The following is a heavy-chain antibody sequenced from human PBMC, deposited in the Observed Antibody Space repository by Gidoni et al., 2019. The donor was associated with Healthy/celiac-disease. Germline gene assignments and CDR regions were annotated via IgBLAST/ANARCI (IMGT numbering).Heavy chain of an antibody. CDR3: ASADYDFWSGSYYYYGMDV. D-gene: IGHD3-3*01. Sequence: QVQLQESGPGLVTPSEPLSLTCTVSGGSVSSGSYYWSWIRQPPGKGLEWRGYIHYSGSTNYNPSLKSRVTISVDTSKNQFSLKLSSVTAADTAVYYCASADYDFWSGSYYYYGMDVWGQGTTVTVSS. J-gene: IGHJ6*02. V-gene: IGHV4-61*01. CDR2: IHYSGST. CDR1: GGSVSSGSYY.